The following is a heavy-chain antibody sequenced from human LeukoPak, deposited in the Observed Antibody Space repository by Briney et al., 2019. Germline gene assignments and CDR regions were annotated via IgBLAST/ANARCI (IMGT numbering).Heavy chain of an antibody. D-gene: IGHD3-9*01. J-gene: IGHJ6*02. CDR3: ARDPTYYDILTGHRLYYYGMDV. Sequence: SETLSLTCTVSGGPISSYYWSWIRQPAGKGLEWIGRIYTSGSTNYNPSLKSRVTMSVDTSKNQFSLKLSSVTAADTAVYYCARDPTYYDILTGHRLYYYGMDVWGQGTTVTVSS. CDR1: GGPISSYY. CDR2: IYTSGST. V-gene: IGHV4-4*07.